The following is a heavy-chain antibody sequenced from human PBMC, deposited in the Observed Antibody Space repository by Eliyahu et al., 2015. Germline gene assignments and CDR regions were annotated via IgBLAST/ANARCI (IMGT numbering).Heavy chain of an antibody. D-gene: IGHD5-24*01. CDR2: ISWNSGST. J-gene: IGHJ4*02. Sequence: EVQLVESGGGLVQPGRSLXLSCAASGXPFXXYAXHWVRQXPGKGXEWVSGISWNSGSTGYADSVKGRFTISRDNAKNSLYLQMNSLRAEDTALYHCARRDGYNSIDYWGQGTLVTVSS. V-gene: IGHV3-9*01. CDR3: ARRDGYNSIDY. CDR1: GXPFXXYA.